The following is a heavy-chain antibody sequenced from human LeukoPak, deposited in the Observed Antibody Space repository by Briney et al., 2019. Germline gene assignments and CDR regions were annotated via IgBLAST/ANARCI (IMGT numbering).Heavy chain of an antibody. CDR2: ISGNGGRT. D-gene: IGHD5-18*01. Sequence: GGSLRLSCAASGFTFSSYGMSWVRQAPGKGLEWVSAISGNGGRTDYADSVKGRFTISRDNSKNTLYLQMNSLRAEDTVIYYCAKDPSRGYSYDFWGQGTLVTVSS. CDR3: AKDPSRGYSYDF. V-gene: IGHV3-23*01. CDR1: GFTFSSYG. J-gene: IGHJ4*02.